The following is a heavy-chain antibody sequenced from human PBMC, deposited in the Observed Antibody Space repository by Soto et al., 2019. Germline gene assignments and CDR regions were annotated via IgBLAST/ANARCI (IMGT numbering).Heavy chain of an antibody. Sequence: QVQLVQSGAEMRKPGSSVKVSCKSSGGTFSNYAISWVRQASGQGLEWLGGVIPAFNSAQYAPKFQGRVAITADTSTSTAYMELSSLTSEDTAVYYCGRRANRGMDVWGQVTTVIVSS. D-gene: IGHD2-8*01. J-gene: IGHJ6*02. CDR3: GRRANRGMDV. V-gene: IGHV1-69*06. CDR1: GGTFSNYA. CDR2: VIPAFNSA.